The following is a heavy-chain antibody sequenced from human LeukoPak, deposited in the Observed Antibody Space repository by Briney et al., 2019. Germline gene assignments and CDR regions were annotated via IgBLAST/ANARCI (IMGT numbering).Heavy chain of an antibody. Sequence: GGSLRLSCAASGFTFDDYAMHWVRQAPGKGLEWVSGISWNSGSIGYADSVKGRLTISRDNAKNSLYLQMNSLRAEDMALYYCAKDGDVRYCSGGSCHLGGGYFDYWGQGTLVTVSS. D-gene: IGHD2-15*01. V-gene: IGHV3-9*03. CDR1: GFTFDDYA. CDR2: ISWNSGSI. CDR3: AKDGDVRYCSGGSCHLGGGYFDY. J-gene: IGHJ4*02.